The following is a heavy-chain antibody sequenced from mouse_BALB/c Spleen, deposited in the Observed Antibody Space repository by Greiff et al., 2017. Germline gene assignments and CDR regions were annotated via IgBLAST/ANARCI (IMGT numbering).Heavy chain of an antibody. Sequence: QVQLKESGPELVRPGVSVKISCKGSGYTFTDYAMHWVKQSHAKSLEWIGVISTYYGNTNYNQKFKGKATMTVDKSSSTAYMELARLTSEDSAIYYCARSLLGSSYGYWGQGTTLTVSS. CDR1: GYTFTDYA. CDR2: ISTYYGNT. J-gene: IGHJ2*01. D-gene: IGHD1-1*01. CDR3: ARSLLGSSYGY. V-gene: IGHV1-67*01.